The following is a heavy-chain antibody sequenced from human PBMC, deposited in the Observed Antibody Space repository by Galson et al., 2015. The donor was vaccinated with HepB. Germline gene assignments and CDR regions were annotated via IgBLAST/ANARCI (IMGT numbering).Heavy chain of an antibody. CDR1: GFTFDDYA. CDR2: ISWNSGSI. CDR3: AKDISYDYGDAFDI. D-gene: IGHD4-17*01. V-gene: IGHV3-9*01. Sequence: SLRLSCAASGFTFDDYAMHWVRQAPGKGLEWVSGISWNSGSIGYADSVKGRFTISRDNAKNSLYLQMNSLRAEDTALYYCAKDISYDYGDAFDIWGQGTMVTVSS. J-gene: IGHJ3*02.